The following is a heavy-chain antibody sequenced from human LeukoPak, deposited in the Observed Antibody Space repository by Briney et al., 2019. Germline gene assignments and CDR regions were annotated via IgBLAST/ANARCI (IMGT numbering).Heavy chain of an antibody. CDR1: GYRFTSYW. CDR3: ARDAQLRYFDWLPYYYFDY. CDR2: IYPGDSDT. J-gene: IGHJ4*02. V-gene: IGHV5-51*01. Sequence: ESLKISCKASGYRFTSYWIGWVRQMPGKGLEWMGIIYPGDSDTRYSPSFQGQVTISADKSISTAYLQWSSLKASDTAMYYCARDAQLRYFDWLPYYYFDYWGQGTLVTVSS. D-gene: IGHD3-9*01.